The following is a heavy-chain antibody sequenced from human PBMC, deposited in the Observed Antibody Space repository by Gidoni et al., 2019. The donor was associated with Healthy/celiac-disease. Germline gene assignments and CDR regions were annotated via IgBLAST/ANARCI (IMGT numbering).Heavy chain of an antibody. CDR2: IYYSGST. V-gene: IGHV4-39*01. CDR3: ARHGGDLLSGWDLWDY. D-gene: IGHD6-19*01. Sequence: DGLEWIGSIYYSGSTYYNPSLKSRVTISVDTSKNQFSLKLSSVTAADTAVYYCARHGGDLLSGWDLWDYWGQGTLVTVSS. J-gene: IGHJ4*02.